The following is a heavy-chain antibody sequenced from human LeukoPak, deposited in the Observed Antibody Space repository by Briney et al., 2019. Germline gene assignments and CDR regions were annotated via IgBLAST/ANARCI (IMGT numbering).Heavy chain of an antibody. J-gene: IGHJ3*02. CDR3: ARLYYDFWSGYYPHDAFDI. V-gene: IGHV1-69*06. Sequence: ASVKVSCKASGYTFTSYGISWVRQAPGQGLEWMGGIIPIFGTANYAQKFQGRVTITADKSTSTAYMELSSLRSEDTAVYYCARLYYDFWSGYYPHDAFDIWGQGTMVTVSS. CDR1: GYTFTSYG. D-gene: IGHD3-3*01. CDR2: IIPIFGTA.